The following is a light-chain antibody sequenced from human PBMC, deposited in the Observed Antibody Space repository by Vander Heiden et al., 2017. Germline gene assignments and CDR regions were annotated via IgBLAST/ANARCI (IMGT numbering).Light chain of an antibody. J-gene: IGLJ2*01. CDR2: DVS. CDR1: SSDVGRYNY. Sequence: QSALTQPASVSGSPGQSITISCTGTSSDVGRYNYVSCYQQQPGKAPKLMIYDVSNRPSGVSNRFSGSKSGNTASLTISGLQAEDEADYYCSSYTSSSVVVFGGGTKVTVL. V-gene: IGLV2-14*01. CDR3: SSYTSSSVVV.